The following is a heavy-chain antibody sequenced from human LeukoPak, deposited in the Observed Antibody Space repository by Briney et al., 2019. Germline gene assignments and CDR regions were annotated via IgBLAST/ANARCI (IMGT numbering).Heavy chain of an antibody. V-gene: IGHV3-23*01. J-gene: IGHJ3*01. CDR1: GFTFSSYA. CDR2: ISASGGTT. CDR3: AKRPRDSTGYYLGAFDF. Sequence: GGSLRLSCAGSGFTFSSYAMSWVRQAPGKGLEWVSGISASGGTTYYADSVRGRFTISRDNSKNTLFLQMNSLRAEDTAVYYCAKRPRDSTGYYLGAFDFWGLGTMVTVSS. D-gene: IGHD3-22*01.